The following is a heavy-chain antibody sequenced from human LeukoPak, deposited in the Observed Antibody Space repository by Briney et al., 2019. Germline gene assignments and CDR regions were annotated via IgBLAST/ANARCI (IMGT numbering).Heavy chain of an antibody. CDR3: AREIGYYDSRDAFDI. V-gene: IGHV4-39*07. Sequence: PSETLSLTCTVSGGSISSSTYYWGWIRQPPGKGLEWIGEIYHSGSTNYNPSLKSRVTISVDKSKNQFSLKLSSVTAADTAVYYCAREIGYYDSRDAFDIWGQGTMVTVSS. CDR1: GGSISSSTYY. D-gene: IGHD3-22*01. CDR2: IYHSGST. J-gene: IGHJ3*02.